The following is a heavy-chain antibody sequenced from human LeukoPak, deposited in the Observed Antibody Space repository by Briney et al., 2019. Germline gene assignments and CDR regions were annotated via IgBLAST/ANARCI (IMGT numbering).Heavy chain of an antibody. D-gene: IGHD2-2*01. CDR2: IYPGDSDT. Sequence: HGESLKISCKGSGYSFTSYWIGWVRQMPGKGLEWMGIIYPGDSDTKYSPSFRGQVTISADKSISTAYLQWSSLKASGTAMYYCARSCTSTNCYLTDAFDTWGQGTMVTVSS. CDR3: ARSCTSTNCYLTDAFDT. J-gene: IGHJ3*02. CDR1: GYSFTSYW. V-gene: IGHV5-51*01.